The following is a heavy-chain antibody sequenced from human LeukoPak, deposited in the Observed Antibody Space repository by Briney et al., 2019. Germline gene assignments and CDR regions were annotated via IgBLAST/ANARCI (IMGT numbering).Heavy chain of an antibody. Sequence: GGSLRLSCAASGFTFSSYGMSWVRQPPGKGLEWVSAISGSGGSTYYADSVKGRFTTSRDNSKNTLYLQMNSLRAEDTAVYHCAKAFEGGSCYLCGYYYYMDVWGKGTTVTISS. D-gene: IGHD2-15*01. CDR2: ISGSGGST. J-gene: IGHJ6*03. CDR3: AKAFEGGSCYLCGYYYYMDV. V-gene: IGHV3-23*01. CDR1: GFTFSSYG.